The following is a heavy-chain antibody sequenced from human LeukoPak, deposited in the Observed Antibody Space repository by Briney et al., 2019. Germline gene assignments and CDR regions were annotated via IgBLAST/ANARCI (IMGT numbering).Heavy chain of an antibody. V-gene: IGHV4-59*11. J-gene: IGHJ4*02. CDR1: GGSISSHF. Sequence: SETLSLTCTVSGGSISSHFWSWVRQPPGKGLEWIGYIFYTGSTNYNPSLKSRVTISVDTSKNQFSLKLSSVTAADTAVYYCARDGYSGTSHFDHWGQGTLVTVSS. CDR2: IFYTGST. CDR3: ARDGYSGTSHFDH. D-gene: IGHD1-26*01.